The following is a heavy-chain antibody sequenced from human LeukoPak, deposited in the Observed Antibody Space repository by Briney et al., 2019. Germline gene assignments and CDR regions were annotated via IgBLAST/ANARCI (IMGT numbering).Heavy chain of an antibody. CDR3: ARDPAGRGVILVGTINWFDP. J-gene: IGHJ5*02. D-gene: IGHD3-16*01. V-gene: IGHV4-39*07. CDR2: IYYSGST. CDR1: GGSISSSSYY. Sequence: PSETLSLTCTVSGGSISSSSYYWGWIRQPPGKGLEWIGSIYYSGSTYYNPSLKSRVTISVDTSKNQFSLKLSSVTAADTAVYYCARDPAGRGVILVGTINWFDPWGQGTLVTVSS.